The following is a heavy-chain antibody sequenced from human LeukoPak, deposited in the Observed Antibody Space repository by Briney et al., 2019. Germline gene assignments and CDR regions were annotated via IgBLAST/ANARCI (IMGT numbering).Heavy chain of an antibody. CDR3: ARSDYRDATSWYWFDL. V-gene: IGHV1-69*05. D-gene: IGHD2-2*01. CDR2: IIPKFDTS. J-gene: IGHJ5*02. Sequence: ASVTVSCKASGGTFRSYAVSWVRQAPGQGLEWMGGIIPKFDTSKYAQNFQGRVSITTDESTGTTYMELSSLRSEDTAVYYCARSDYRDATSWYWFDLWGQGTLITVSA. CDR1: GGTFRSYA.